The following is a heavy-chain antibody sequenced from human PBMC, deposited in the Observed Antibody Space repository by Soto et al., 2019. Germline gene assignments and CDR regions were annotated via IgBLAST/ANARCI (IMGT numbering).Heavy chain of an antibody. CDR1: GFTFSSYA. D-gene: IGHD2-2*01. CDR2: ISGSGGST. CDR3: AKDPRPIPAEHSFDY. V-gene: IGHV3-23*01. J-gene: IGHJ4*02. Sequence: GGSLRLSCAASGFTFSSYAMSWFRQAPGKGLEWVSAISGSGGSTYYADSVKGRFTISRDNSKNTLYLQMNSLRAEDTAVYYSAKDPRPIPAEHSFDYWGQGTLVTGYS.